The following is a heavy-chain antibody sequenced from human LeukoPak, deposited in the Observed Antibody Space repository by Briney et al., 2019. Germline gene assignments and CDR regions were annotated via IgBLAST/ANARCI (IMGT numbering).Heavy chain of an antibody. D-gene: IGHD5-24*01. CDR2: ISASGSFV. Sequence: GGSLRLSCAASGFTFGSYTLNWVRQAPGKGLEWVSSISASGSFVYYADSVKGRFTISRDNAKNSLYLQMNSLRAEDTAMYFCARDLGDPYNYYYYFYMDVWGKGTTVTVSS. J-gene: IGHJ6*03. CDR3: ARDLGDPYNYYYYFYMDV. CDR1: GFTFGSYT. V-gene: IGHV3-21*01.